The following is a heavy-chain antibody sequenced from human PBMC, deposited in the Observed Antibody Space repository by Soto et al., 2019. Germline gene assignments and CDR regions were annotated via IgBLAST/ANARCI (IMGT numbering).Heavy chain of an antibody. CDR3: ATGTVTTGDY. CDR1: GYTFTSYA. Sequence: ASVTASCKASGYTFTSYAMHWVPQAPGQGLEWMGCIDPDDGNTIYAQKFQGRVTMTRDTSADTAYMELSSLRSEDTAVYYCATGTVTTGDYWGQGTLVTVSS. D-gene: IGHD4-17*01. CDR2: IDPDDGNT. J-gene: IGHJ4*02. V-gene: IGHV1-3*01.